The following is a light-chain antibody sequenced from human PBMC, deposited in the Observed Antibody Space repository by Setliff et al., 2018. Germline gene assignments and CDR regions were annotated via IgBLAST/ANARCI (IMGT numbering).Light chain of an antibody. CDR3: NSYTSSTTVV. V-gene: IGLV2-14*01. J-gene: IGLJ2*01. Sequence: QSVLTQPASVSGSSGQSITISCTGSSSDVGGYNYVSWYQQHPGKAPKLMIYEVINRPSGVSNRFSGSKSGNTASLTISGLQAEDEADYYCNSYTSSTTVVFGGGTKVTVL. CDR1: SSDVGGYNY. CDR2: EVI.